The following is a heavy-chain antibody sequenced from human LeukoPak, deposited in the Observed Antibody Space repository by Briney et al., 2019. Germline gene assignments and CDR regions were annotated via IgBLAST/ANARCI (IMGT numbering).Heavy chain of an antibody. J-gene: IGHJ4*02. CDR2: ISGSGGST. Sequence: GGTLRLSCAASGFTFSSYGMSWVRQAPGKGLEWVSAISGSGGSTYYADSVKGRFTISRDNSKNTLYLQMNSLRAEDTAVYYCAKDLGGYEYFDYWGQGTLVTVSS. CDR1: GFTFSSYG. D-gene: IGHD5-12*01. V-gene: IGHV3-23*01. CDR3: AKDLGGYEYFDY.